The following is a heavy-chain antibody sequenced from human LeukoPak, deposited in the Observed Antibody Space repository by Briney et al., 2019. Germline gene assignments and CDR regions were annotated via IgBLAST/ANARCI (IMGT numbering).Heavy chain of an antibody. D-gene: IGHD1-26*01. V-gene: IGHV1-69*02. Sequence: SVKVSCKASGGTFSSYTISWVRQAPGQGLEWMGRIIPILGIANYAQKFQGRVTITADKSTSTAYMELSSLRSEDTAVYYCARSGGYRGSYYAEYWGQGTLVTVSS. CDR1: GGTFSSYT. CDR2: IIPILGIA. CDR3: ARSGGYRGSYYAEY. J-gene: IGHJ4*02.